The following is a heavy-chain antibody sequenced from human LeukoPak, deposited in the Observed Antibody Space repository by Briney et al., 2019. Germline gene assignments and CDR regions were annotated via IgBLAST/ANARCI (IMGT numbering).Heavy chain of an antibody. D-gene: IGHD4-17*01. Sequence: EASVKVSCKASGGTFSSYAISWVRQAPGQGLEWMGGIIPIFGTANYAQKFQGRVTITADESTSTAYMELSSLRSEDTAVYHCARGPDYGDHQRPDYYYFGMDVWGKGTTVTVSS. V-gene: IGHV1-69*13. J-gene: IGHJ6*04. CDR1: GGTFSSYA. CDR3: ARGPDYGDHQRPDYYYFGMDV. CDR2: IIPIFGTA.